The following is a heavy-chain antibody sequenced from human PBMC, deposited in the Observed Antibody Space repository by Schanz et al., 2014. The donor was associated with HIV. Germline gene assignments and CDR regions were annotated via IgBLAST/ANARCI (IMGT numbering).Heavy chain of an antibody. CDR1: GDSFSNLG. CDR3: ARDIKYDDPFQYGMDV. CDR2: IIPLSGTP. V-gene: IGHV1-69*06. J-gene: IGHJ6*02. D-gene: IGHD1-1*01. Sequence: QVQLVQSGAEVKKPGSSVKVFCRASGDSFSNLGINWVRQAPGQGLEWMGGIIPLSGTPFYAQKFQGRVAITADKSTGTVYMDLGSLTSEDTAVYFCARDIKYDDPFQYGMDVWGQGTTVSVSS.